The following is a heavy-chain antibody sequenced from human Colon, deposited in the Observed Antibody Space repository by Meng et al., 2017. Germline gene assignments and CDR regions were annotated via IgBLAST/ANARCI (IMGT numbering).Heavy chain of an antibody. CDR3: ARIWTRGYSGYDSSAEYFQH. J-gene: IGHJ1*01. CDR1: GFTFSSYW. V-gene: IGHV3-7*01. Sequence: GGSLRLSCAASGFTFSSYWRSGVRQAPGKGLEWVANIKQDGSEKYYVDSVKGRFTISRDNAKNSLYLQMNSLRAEDPAVYYCARIWTRGYSGYDSSAEYFQHWGQGTLVTVSS. CDR2: IKQDGSEK. D-gene: IGHD5-12*01.